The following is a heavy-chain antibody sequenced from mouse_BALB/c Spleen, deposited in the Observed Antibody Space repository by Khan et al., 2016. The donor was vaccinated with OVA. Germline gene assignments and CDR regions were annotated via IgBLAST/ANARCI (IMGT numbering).Heavy chain of an antibody. Sequence: QVQLQQSGAELARPGASVEMSCKASGYTFTGYSMHWIKQRPGQGLEWIGYISPSNAYTNYNQKFKDKATLTADKSSSTAYMQLRSLTSEDSAVYYCARDFHYYGSRGALDYWGQGTSVTVSS. CDR3: ARDFHYYGSRGALDY. V-gene: IGHV1-4*01. CDR2: ISPSNAYT. D-gene: IGHD1-1*01. J-gene: IGHJ4*01. CDR1: GYTFTGYS.